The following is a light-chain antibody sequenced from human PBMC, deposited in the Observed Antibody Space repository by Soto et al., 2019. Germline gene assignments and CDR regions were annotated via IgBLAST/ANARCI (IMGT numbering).Light chain of an antibody. J-gene: IGKJ2*01. CDR2: DAS. CDR1: QSVSRY. CDR3: QQRSNSPMYS. Sequence: EIVLTQSPATLSLSPEERATLSCKASQSVSRYLAWYQQKPGQAPRLLIYDASNRATGITARFSGSGSGTGFTLTVSSLEPEDFAVYYCQQRSNSPMYSFGQGTKLELK. V-gene: IGKV3-11*01.